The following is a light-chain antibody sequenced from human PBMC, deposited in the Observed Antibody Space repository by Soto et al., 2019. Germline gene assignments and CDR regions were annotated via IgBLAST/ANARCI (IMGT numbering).Light chain of an antibody. CDR3: SSYAGSNNLYV. Sequence: QSALTQPPSASGSPGQSVTISCTGTSSDIGVYNYVSWYQQHPGKAPKLMIYEVSKRPSGVPDRFSGSKSGNTASLTVSGLQAEDEADYYCSSYAGSNNLYVFGTGTKVTLL. CDR1: SSDIGVYNY. CDR2: EVS. V-gene: IGLV2-8*01. J-gene: IGLJ1*01.